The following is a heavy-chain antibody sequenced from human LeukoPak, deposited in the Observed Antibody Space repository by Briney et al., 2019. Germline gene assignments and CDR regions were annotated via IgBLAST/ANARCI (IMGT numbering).Heavy chain of an antibody. V-gene: IGHV1-18*01. CDR2: ISPYNGDT. J-gene: IGHJ3*02. CDR1: GYTFTDYG. Sequence: GASVKVSCKASGYTFTDYGINWVRQAPGHGVEWMGWISPYNGDTKYAQKLQDRVTLTKDTSTSTAYMELRSLRSDDTAVYYCARVGRWLRAFDIWGQGTVITVSS. CDR3: ARVGRWLRAFDI. D-gene: IGHD5-12*01.